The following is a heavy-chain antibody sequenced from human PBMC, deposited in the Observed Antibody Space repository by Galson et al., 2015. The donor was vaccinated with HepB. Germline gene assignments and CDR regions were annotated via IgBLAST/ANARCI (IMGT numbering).Heavy chain of an antibody. CDR1: GYTFTDYG. J-gene: IGHJ4*02. CDR2: ISAYNGRT. Sequence: SVKVSCKASGYTFTDYGVSWVRQAPGRGLEWMGWISAYNGRTNYAQRFQGRVTMTIDTSTNTVYMELTSLSSDDTALYYCARDRSSSSLWGQGTLVTVS. V-gene: IGHV1-18*01. D-gene: IGHD6-6*01. CDR3: ARDRSSSSL.